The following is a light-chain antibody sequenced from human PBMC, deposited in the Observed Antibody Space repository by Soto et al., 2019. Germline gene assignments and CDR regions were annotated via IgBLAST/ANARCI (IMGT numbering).Light chain of an antibody. Sequence: DIQMTQSPSTLSASVGDRVTITCRASQSISSWLAWYQQKPGKAPKLLIYKASSLESGVPSRFSGSGSGTGFTLTISSLQPDDFATYYCQQYNSYLTFGQGTKLEIK. CDR2: KAS. CDR1: QSISSW. V-gene: IGKV1-5*03. J-gene: IGKJ2*01. CDR3: QQYNSYLT.